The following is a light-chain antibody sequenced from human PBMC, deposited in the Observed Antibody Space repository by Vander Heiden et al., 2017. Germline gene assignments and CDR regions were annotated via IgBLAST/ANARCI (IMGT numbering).Light chain of an antibody. CDR2: RNN. CDR1: SSNIGSNT. V-gene: IGLV1-44*01. J-gene: IGLJ2*01. CDR3: AAWDDSLNGVV. Sequence: QPVLTQPPSASGTPGQRVTISCSGSSSNIGSNTVNWYQQLPGTAPKLLIYRNNQRPSGVPDRFSGSKSGTSASLAISGLQSEDEADYYCAAWDDSLNGVVFGGGTELTVL.